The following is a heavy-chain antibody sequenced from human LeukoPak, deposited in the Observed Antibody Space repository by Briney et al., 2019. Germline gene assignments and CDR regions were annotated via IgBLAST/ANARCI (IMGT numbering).Heavy chain of an antibody. CDR3: ARAPNYYDSSGYPPAYGMDV. V-gene: IGHV1-8*01. CDR2: MNPNSGNT. J-gene: IGHJ6*02. CDR1: GYTFTSYD. Sequence: ASVKVSCKASGYTFTSYDINWVRQATGQGLEWMGWMNPNSGNTGYAQKFQGRVTMTRNTSISTAYMELSSLRSEDTAVYYCARAPNYYDSSGYPPAYGMDVWGQGTTVTVSS. D-gene: IGHD3-22*01.